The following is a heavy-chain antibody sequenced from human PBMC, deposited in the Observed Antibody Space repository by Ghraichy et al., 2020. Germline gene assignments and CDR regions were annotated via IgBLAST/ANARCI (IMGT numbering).Heavy chain of an antibody. D-gene: IGHD3-22*01. Sequence: SETLSLTCTVSGGSLNTYYWTWIRQPPGKGLEWIGNVYYSGSTNYNPSLKSRVTISVDTSKNQFSLKLSSVTAADTAVYYCARPGHYYPSDSYYYGWWWFDPWGQGTLVTVSS. V-gene: IGHV4-59*01. CDR3: ARPGHYYPSDSYYYGWWWFDP. J-gene: IGHJ5*02. CDR2: VYYSGST. CDR1: GGSLNTYY.